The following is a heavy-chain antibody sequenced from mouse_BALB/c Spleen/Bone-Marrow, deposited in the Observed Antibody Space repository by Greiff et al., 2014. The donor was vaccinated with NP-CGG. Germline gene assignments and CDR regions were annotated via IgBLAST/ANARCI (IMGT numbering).Heavy chain of an antibody. CDR2: INPYNDGT. Sequence: LQESGPELLKPGASVKMSCKASGYTFTSYVMHWVKQKPGQGLEWIGYINPYNDGTKYNEKFKGKATLTSDKSSSTAYMELSSLTSEDSAVYYCARKVWYYAMDYWGQGTSVTVSS. CDR3: ARKVWYYAMDY. CDR1: GYTFTSYV. D-gene: IGHD2-10*02. J-gene: IGHJ4*01. V-gene: IGHV1-14*01.